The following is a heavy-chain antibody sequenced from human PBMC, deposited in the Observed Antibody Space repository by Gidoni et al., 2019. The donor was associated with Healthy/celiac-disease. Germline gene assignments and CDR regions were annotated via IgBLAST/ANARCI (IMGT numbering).Heavy chain of an antibody. J-gene: IGHJ4*02. CDR1: GGSISSYY. CDR3: ASLDYGGNSGLDY. CDR2: IYYSGST. V-gene: IGHV4-59*08. Sequence: QVQLQESGPGLVKPSETLSLTCTVSGGSISSYYWSWIRQPPGKGLEWIGYIYYSGSTNYNPSLKSRVTISVDTSKNQFSLKLSSVTAADTAVYYCASLDYGGNSGLDYWGQGTLVTVSS. D-gene: IGHD4-17*01.